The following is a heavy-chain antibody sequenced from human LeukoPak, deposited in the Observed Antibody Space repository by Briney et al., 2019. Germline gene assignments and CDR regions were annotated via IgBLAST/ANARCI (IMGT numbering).Heavy chain of an antibody. CDR1: GDSVISGLYY. Sequence: SETLSLTCSVSGDSVISGLYYWTWVRQPPGKGLEWIGYVYHSGSTTYNPSLKSRVTISIDTSQNKFFLKLRSVTAADTAMYYCARGKYYGDSDFWGQGTLVIVSS. CDR3: ARGKYYGDSDF. J-gene: IGHJ4*02. CDR2: VYHSGST. V-gene: IGHV4-61*01. D-gene: IGHD3-3*01.